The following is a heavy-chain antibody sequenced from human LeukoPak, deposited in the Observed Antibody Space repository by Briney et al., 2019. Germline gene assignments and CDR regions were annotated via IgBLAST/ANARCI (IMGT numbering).Heavy chain of an antibody. V-gene: IGHV1-2*02. Sequence: GASVKVSCKGSGYTFTGYYMHWVRQAPGQGLEWMGWINPNSGGTNYAQKLQGRVTMTRDTSISTAYMELSRLRSDDTAVYYCARGTLGIPGPEDAFDIWGQGTMVTVSS. CDR3: ARGTLGIPGPEDAFDI. CDR1: GYTFTGYY. D-gene: IGHD7-27*01. J-gene: IGHJ3*02. CDR2: INPNSGGT.